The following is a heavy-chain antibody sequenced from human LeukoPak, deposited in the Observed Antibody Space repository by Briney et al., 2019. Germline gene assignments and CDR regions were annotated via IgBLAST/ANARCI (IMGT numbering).Heavy chain of an antibody. D-gene: IGHD6-19*01. CDR2: IWYDGSNK. Sequence: GGSLRLSCAASGFTSSSYGMHWVRQAPGKGLEWVAVIWYDGSNKYYADSVKGRFTISRDNSKNTLYLQMNSLRAEDTAVYYCARDQAVAAPGAFDIWGQGTMVTVSS. CDR1: GFTSSSYG. J-gene: IGHJ3*02. V-gene: IGHV3-33*01. CDR3: ARDQAVAAPGAFDI.